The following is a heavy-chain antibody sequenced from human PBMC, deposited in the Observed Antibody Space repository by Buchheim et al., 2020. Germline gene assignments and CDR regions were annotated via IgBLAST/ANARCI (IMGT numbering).Heavy chain of an antibody. V-gene: IGHV4-39*01. D-gene: IGHD6-13*01. CDR3: ARRIAEAGVPSRYFDL. CDR2: IYYSGST. CDR1: GGSISSSSYY. Sequence: QLQLQESGPGLVKPSETLSLTCTVSGGSISSSSYYWGWIRQPPGKGLEWIGSIYYSGSTYYNPSLKSRVTISVDTYKNQFSLQLSSVTAADKAVYYCARRIAEAGVPSRYFDLWGRGTL. J-gene: IGHJ2*01.